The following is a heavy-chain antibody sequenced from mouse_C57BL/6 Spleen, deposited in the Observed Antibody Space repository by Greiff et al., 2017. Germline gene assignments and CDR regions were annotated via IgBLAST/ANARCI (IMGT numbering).Heavy chain of an antibody. CDR1: GFSLTSYG. CDR2: IWSGGST. J-gene: IGHJ3*01. CDR3: AGPGAY. Sequence: QVHVKQSGPGLVQPSQSLSITCTVSGFSLTSYGVHWVRQSPGKGLEWLGVIWSGGSTDYNAAFISRLSISKDNSKSQVFFKMNSLQADDTAIYYCAGPGAYWGQGTLVTVSA. V-gene: IGHV2-2*01.